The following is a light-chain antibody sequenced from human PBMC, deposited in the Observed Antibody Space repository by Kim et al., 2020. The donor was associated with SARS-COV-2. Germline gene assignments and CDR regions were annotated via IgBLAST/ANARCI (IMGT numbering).Light chain of an antibody. J-gene: IGKJ4*01. V-gene: IGKV4-1*01. Sequence: DIVMTQSPDSLAVSLGERATINCKSSQSVLYSSNNKNYLAWYQQKPGQPPKLLIYWASTRESGVPDRFSGSGSGTDFTLTISSLQAEDVAVYYCQQYYSTPRLTFGGGTKLEIK. CDR3: QQYYSTPRLT. CDR1: QSVLYSSNNKNY. CDR2: WAS.